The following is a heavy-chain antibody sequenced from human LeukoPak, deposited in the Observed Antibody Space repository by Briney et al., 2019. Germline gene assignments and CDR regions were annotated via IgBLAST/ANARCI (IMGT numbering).Heavy chain of an antibody. CDR2: IIPILGIA. V-gene: IGHV1-69*04. D-gene: IGHD6-13*01. CDR1: GGTFSSYA. Sequence: GASVKVSCKASGGTFSSYAISWVRQAPGQGLEWKGRIIPILGIANYAQKFQGRVTITADKSTSTAYMELSSLRSEDTAVYYCARGTNIAAEGGADDAFDIWGQGTMVTVSS. CDR3: ARGTNIAAEGGADDAFDI. J-gene: IGHJ3*02.